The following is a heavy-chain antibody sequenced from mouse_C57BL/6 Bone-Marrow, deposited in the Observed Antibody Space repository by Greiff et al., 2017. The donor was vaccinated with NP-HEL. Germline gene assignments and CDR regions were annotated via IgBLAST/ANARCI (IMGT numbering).Heavy chain of an antibody. Sequence: VQLQQPGAELVRPGSSVKLSCKASGYTFTSYWMHWVKQRPIQGLEWIGNIDPSDSETHYNQKFKDKATLTVDKSSSTAYMQLSSLTSEDSAVYYCARSRDGYYGGFAYWGQGTLVTVSA. V-gene: IGHV1-52*01. J-gene: IGHJ3*01. CDR3: ARSRDGYYGGFAY. D-gene: IGHD2-3*01. CDR2: IDPSDSET. CDR1: GYTFTSYW.